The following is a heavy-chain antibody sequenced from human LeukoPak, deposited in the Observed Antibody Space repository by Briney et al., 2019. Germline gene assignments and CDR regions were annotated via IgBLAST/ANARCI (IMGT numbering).Heavy chain of an antibody. Sequence: SETLSLTCTVSGGSISSYYWSCTRQPPGKGLEWIGYIYYSGSTNYNPSLKSRVTISVDTSKNQFSLKLSSVTAADTAVYYCARVRRGYSYGVTYYGMDVWGQGTTVTVSS. CDR2: IYYSGST. CDR3: ARVRRGYSYGVTYYGMDV. D-gene: IGHD5-18*01. V-gene: IGHV4-59*01. J-gene: IGHJ6*02. CDR1: GGSISSYY.